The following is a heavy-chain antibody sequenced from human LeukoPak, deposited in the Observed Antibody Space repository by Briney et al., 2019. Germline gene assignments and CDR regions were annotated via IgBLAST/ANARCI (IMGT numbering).Heavy chain of an antibody. CDR2: ISFDGSNK. Sequence: PGGSLRLSCAASGFTFSSYAMHWVRQAPGKGLEWVAVISFDGSNKYCADSVKGRFTISRDNSKNTLYLQMNSLRAEDTALYYCARDEGYYFDYWGQRTLVTVSS. J-gene: IGHJ4*02. CDR3: ARDEGYYFDY. CDR1: GFTFSSYA. V-gene: IGHV3-30-3*01.